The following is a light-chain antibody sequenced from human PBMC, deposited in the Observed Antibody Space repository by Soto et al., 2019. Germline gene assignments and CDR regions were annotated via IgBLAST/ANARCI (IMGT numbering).Light chain of an antibody. CDR1: SSNIGAGYD. Sequence: QLVLTQPPSVSGAPGQRVTISCTGSSSNIGAGYDVHWYQQLPGTAPKLLIYGNSNRPSGVPDRFSGSKSGTSASLAITGLQAEDEADYYCQSSDSSLSGWRVFGGGTKLTVL. J-gene: IGLJ3*02. CDR3: QSSDSSLSGWRV. V-gene: IGLV1-40*01. CDR2: GNS.